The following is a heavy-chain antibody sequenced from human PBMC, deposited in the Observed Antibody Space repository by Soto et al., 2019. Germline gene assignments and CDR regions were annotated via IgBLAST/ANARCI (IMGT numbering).Heavy chain of an antibody. V-gene: IGHV3-23*01. CDR3: AKALVGEVGATDY. D-gene: IGHD1-26*01. Sequence: VGSLRLSCTASGFTFSNYAMSWVRQAPGKGLEWVSAITRTDSTYYADSVKGRFTISRDNSRNTLYLQMNSLGAEDAALYYCAKALVGEVGATDYWGQGTLVTVSS. J-gene: IGHJ4*02. CDR1: GFTFSNYA. CDR2: ITRTDST.